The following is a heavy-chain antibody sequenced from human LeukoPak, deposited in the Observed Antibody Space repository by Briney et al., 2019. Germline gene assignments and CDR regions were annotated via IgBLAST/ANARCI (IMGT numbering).Heavy chain of an antibody. V-gene: IGHV7-4-1*02. CDR1: GYTFSGHA. D-gene: IGHD6-6*01. CDR3: ARDLVSAGFDI. J-gene: IGHJ3*02. Sequence: ASVKVSCKAFGYTFSGHAMNWVRQAPGQGLELMGWINTNTGIPTYAQGFAGRFVFSLDTSVTTAYLQITSLKAEDTAVYYCARDLVSAGFDIWGQGTMVTVSS. CDR2: INTNTGIP.